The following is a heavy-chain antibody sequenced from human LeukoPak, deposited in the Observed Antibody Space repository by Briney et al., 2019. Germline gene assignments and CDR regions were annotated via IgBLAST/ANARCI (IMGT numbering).Heavy chain of an antibody. V-gene: IGHV4-61*01. CDR2: IYYSGST. J-gene: IGHJ3*02. Sequence: PSETLSLTCTVSGGSVSSGSYYWSWIRHPAGKGLEWIGYIYYSGSTNYNPSLKSRVTISVDTSKNQFSLKLSSVTAADTAVYYCARETARVDAFDIWGQGTMVTVSS. CDR3: ARETARVDAFDI. CDR1: GGSVSSGSYY. D-gene: IGHD6-13*01.